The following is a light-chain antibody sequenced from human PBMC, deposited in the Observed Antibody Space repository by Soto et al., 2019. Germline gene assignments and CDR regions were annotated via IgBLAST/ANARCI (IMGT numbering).Light chain of an antibody. Sequence: QSVLTQPPSASGTPGQRVTISCSGTYSSIGSNYVYWYQQLPGTAPKLLIYRNYQRPPGVPDRFSGSKSGTSASLAISGLRSEDEADYHCGTWDDSLSGWVFGGGTKLTVL. V-gene: IGLV1-47*01. CDR1: YSSIGSNY. CDR2: RNY. J-gene: IGLJ3*02. CDR3: GTWDDSLSGWV.